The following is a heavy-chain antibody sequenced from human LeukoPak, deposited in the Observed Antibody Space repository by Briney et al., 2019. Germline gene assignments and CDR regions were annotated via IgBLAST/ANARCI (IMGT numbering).Heavy chain of an antibody. J-gene: IGHJ4*02. CDR1: GYTFTGYY. V-gene: IGHV1-2*02. CDR3: ARAVGAYRPMDY. CDR2: INPNSGGT. Sequence: SVKVSCKASGYTFTGYYMHWARQAPGQGLEWMGWINPNSGGTNYAQKFQGRVTMTRDTSISTAYMELSRLRSDDTAVYYCARAVGAYRPMDYWGQGTLVIVSS. D-gene: IGHD1-26*01.